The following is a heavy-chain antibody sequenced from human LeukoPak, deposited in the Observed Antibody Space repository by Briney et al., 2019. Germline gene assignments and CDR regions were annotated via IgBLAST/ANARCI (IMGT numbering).Heavy chain of an antibody. CDR1: GYTFTSYG. CDR2: ISAYNGNT. Sequence: GASVKVSCKASGYTFTSYGISWVRQAPGQGLEWMGWISAYNGNTNYAQKLQGRVTMTTDTSTSTAYMELRSLRSDDTAVYYCARDRGLVVVAATDLWGQGTMVTVSS. D-gene: IGHD2-15*01. CDR3: ARDRGLVVVAATDL. V-gene: IGHV1-18*01. J-gene: IGHJ3*01.